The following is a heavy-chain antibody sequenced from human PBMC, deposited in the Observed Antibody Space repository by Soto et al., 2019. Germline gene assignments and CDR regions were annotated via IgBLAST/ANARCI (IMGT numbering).Heavy chain of an antibody. J-gene: IGHJ4*02. CDR1: GFTFSSYA. Sequence: SLRLSCAASGFTFSSYAMHWVRQAPGKGLEWVAVISYDGSNKYYADSVKGRFTISRDNSKNTLYLQMNSLRAEDTAAYYCATVIRDGSEFDYWGQGTLVTVSS. CDR2: ISYDGSNK. D-gene: IGHD5-12*01. CDR3: ATVIRDGSEFDY. V-gene: IGHV3-30-3*01.